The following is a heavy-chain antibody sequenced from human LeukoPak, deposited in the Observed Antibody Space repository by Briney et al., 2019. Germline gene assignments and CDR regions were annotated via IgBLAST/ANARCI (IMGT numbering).Heavy chain of an antibody. CDR2: IYYSGST. V-gene: IGHV4-59*01. CDR3: AREGLLYDY. CDR1: GGSISSYY. D-gene: IGHD2-15*01. J-gene: IGHJ4*02. Sequence: SETLSLTCTVSGGSISSYYWSWIRQPPGKGLEWIGYIYYSGSTNYNPSLKSRVTISVDTSKNQFSLKLSSVTAADTAVYYCAREGLLYDYWGQGTLVTVSS.